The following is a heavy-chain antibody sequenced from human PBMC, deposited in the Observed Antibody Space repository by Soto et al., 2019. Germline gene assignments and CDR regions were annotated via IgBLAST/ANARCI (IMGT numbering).Heavy chain of an antibody. Sequence: QVQLVQSGAEVKKPASSVKVSCKASGGTFSSYAISWVRQAPGQGLEWMGGIIPIFGTANYAQKVQGRVTITADESTSTAYMELSSLRSDDTAVYYCHAVPAAKLVYYFDYWGQGTLVTVSS. CDR2: IIPIFGTA. J-gene: IGHJ4*02. V-gene: IGHV1-69*01. D-gene: IGHD2-2*01. CDR3: HAVPAAKLVYYFDY. CDR1: GGTFSSYA.